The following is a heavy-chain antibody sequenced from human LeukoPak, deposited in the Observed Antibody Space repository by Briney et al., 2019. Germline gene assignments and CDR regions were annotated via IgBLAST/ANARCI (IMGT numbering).Heavy chain of an antibody. CDR2: ISSSSSYI. J-gene: IGHJ4*02. Sequence: GGSLRLSCAASGFTFSSYSMNWVRQAPGKGLEWVSSISSSSSYIYYADSVKGRFTISRDNAKNSLYLQMNSLRAEDTAVYYCARDYRALTYYDFWSGYPYFGYWGQGTLVTVSS. D-gene: IGHD3-3*01. CDR3: ARDYRALTYYDFWSGYPYFGY. CDR1: GFTFSSYS. V-gene: IGHV3-21*01.